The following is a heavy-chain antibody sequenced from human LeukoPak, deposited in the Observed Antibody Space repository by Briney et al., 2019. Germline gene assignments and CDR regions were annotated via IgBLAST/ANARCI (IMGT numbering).Heavy chain of an antibody. V-gene: IGHV3-21*01. Sequence: GGSLRLSCAASGFTFSSYSMNWVRQAPGKGLEWVSSISSSSSYIYYADSVKGRFTISRDNAKNSPYLQMNSLRAEDTAVYYCARDSGTALDYWGQGTLVTVSS. CDR2: ISSSSSYI. J-gene: IGHJ4*02. CDR1: GFTFSSYS. CDR3: ARDSGTALDY.